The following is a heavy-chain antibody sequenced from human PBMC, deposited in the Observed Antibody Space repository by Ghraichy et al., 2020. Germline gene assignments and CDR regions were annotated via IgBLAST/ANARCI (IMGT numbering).Heavy chain of an antibody. Sequence: SETLSLTCTVSGGSVSSGSYYWSWIRQPPGKGLEWIGYIYYSGSTNYNPSLKSRVTISVDTSKNQFSLKLSSVTAADTAVYYCAREVVTSGGYYYYYGMDVWGQGTTVTVSS. D-gene: IGHD2-21*02. J-gene: IGHJ6*02. V-gene: IGHV4-61*01. CDR2: IYYSGST. CDR1: GGSVSSGSYY. CDR3: AREVVTSGGYYYYYGMDV.